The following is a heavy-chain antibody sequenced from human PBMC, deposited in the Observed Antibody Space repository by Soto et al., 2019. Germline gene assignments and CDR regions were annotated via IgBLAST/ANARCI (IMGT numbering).Heavy chain of an antibody. V-gene: IGHV4-34*01. CDR3: ASKARGLLYTGTMVRGAVAFDP. D-gene: IGHD3-10*01. CDR1: GGSFSGYY. J-gene: IGHJ5*02. CDR2: INHSGST. Sequence: SETLSLTCAVYGGSFSGYYLSWIRQPPGKGLEWIGEINHSGSTNYNPSLKSRVTISVDTSKNQFSLKLSSVTAADTAVYYCASKARGLLYTGTMVRGAVAFDPWGQGTLVTVSS.